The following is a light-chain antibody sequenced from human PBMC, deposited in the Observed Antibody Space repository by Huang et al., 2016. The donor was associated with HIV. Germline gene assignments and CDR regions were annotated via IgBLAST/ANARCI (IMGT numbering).Light chain of an antibody. V-gene: IGKV1-27*01. CDR2: ATS. J-gene: IGKJ1*01. CDR3: QKYDSAPRT. CDR1: QDISNF. Sequence: DIQMTQSPSSLSASVGDRVTITCRASQDISNFLAWYQLKPGKVPRLLIHATSTLQSGVPSRFSGSGSGTDFTLSISSLQPEDVAVYFCQKYDSAPRTFGQGTKVEIK.